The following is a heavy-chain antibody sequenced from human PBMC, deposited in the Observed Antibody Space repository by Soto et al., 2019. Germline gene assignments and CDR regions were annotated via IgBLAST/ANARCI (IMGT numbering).Heavy chain of an antibody. D-gene: IGHD3-22*01. V-gene: IGHV1-69*12. J-gene: IGHJ5*02. CDR1: GGTFGSYA. CDR2: IIPIFSTP. Sequence: QVQLVQSGAEVMKPGSSVKVSCKTSGGTFGSYAISWVRQAPGQGLEWMGGIIPIFSTPNYAQKFQGRVTITADESTSTAYMELSSLRSEDTAVYYCARPIQYYFDTSAQSAWFDPWGQGTLVTVSS. CDR3: ARPIQYYFDTSAQSAWFDP.